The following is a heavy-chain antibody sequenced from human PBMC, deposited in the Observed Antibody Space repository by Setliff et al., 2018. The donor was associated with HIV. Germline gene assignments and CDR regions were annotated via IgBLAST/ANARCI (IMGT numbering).Heavy chain of an antibody. V-gene: IGHV4-39*07. CDR3: ARVIGDSEKFDSNWFDP. J-gene: IGHJ5*02. CDR2: SYYSGST. CDR1: GGSISSSSYY. Sequence: SETLSLTCTVSGGSISSSSYYWGWIRQPPGKGLEWIGSSYYSGSTYYNPSLKSRVTISVDTSKNQFSLKLSSVTAADTAVYYCARVIGDSEKFDSNWFDPWGQGTLVTVSS. D-gene: IGHD3-10*01.